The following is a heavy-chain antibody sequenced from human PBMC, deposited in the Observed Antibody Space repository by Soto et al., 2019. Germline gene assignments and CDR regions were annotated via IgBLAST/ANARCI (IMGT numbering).Heavy chain of an antibody. V-gene: IGHV4-39*01. CDR1: GGSISSSSYY. D-gene: IGHD3-10*01. Sequence: QLQLQESGPGLVKPSETLSLTCTVSGGSISSSSYYWGWIRQPPGKGLEWIGSIYYSGSTYYNLSLKSRVTISVDTSKNQFSLKLSSVTAADTAVYYCARLLGPGWFGEDYNWFDPWGQGTLVTVSS. J-gene: IGHJ5*02. CDR2: IYYSGST. CDR3: ARLLGPGWFGEDYNWFDP.